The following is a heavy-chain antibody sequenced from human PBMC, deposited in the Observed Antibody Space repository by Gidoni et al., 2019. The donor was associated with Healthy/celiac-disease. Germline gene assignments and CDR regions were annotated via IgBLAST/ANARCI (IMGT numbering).Heavy chain of an antibody. CDR1: RFTFSSYG. J-gene: IGHJ4*02. V-gene: IGHV3-30*18. D-gene: IGHD1-26*01. Sequence: QVQLVESGGGVVQPGRSLRLSCAASRFTFSSYGMHWVRQAPGKGLEWVAVISYDGSNKYYADSVKGRFTISRDNSKNTLYLQMNSLRAEDTAVYYCAKDPPLRDSGSFADFDYWGQGTLVTVSS. CDR3: AKDPPLRDSGSFADFDY. CDR2: ISYDGSNK.